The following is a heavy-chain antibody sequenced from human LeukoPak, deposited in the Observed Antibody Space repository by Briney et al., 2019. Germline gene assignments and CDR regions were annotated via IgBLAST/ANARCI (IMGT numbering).Heavy chain of an antibody. J-gene: IGHJ3*02. Sequence: ASVKVSCKASGYTFTDYYMHWVRQAPGQGLEWMGRIIPILGIANYAQKFQGRVTITADKSTSTAYMELSSLRSEDTAVYYCATGDVVSHAFDIWGQGTMVTVSS. CDR2: IIPILGIA. CDR1: GYTFTDYY. CDR3: ATGDVVSHAFDI. D-gene: IGHD2-15*01. V-gene: IGHV1-69*02.